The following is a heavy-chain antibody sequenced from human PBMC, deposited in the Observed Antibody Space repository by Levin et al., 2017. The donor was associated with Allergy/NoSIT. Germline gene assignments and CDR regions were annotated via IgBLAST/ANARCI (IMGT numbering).Heavy chain of an antibody. CDR2: INPNSGGT. CDR3: ARAWSGYCSGGSCYRGNYYYYYMDG. V-gene: IGHV1-2*06. Sequence: ASVKVSCKASGYTFTGYYMHWVRQAPGQGLEWMGRINPNSGGTNYAQKFQGRVTMTRDTSISTAYMELSRLRSDDTAVYYCARAWSGYCSGGSCYRGNYYYYYMDGWGKGTTVTVSS. D-gene: IGHD2-15*01. CDR1: GYTFTGYY. J-gene: IGHJ6*03.